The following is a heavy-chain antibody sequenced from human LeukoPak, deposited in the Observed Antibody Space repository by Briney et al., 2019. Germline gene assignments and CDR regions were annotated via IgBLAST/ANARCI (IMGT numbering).Heavy chain of an antibody. V-gene: IGHV1-46*01. J-gene: IGHJ4*02. D-gene: IGHD3-22*01. Sequence: ASVKVSCKASGYTFTSYYMHWVRQAPGQGLEWMGIINPSGGSTNYAQKFQGRVTMTRDTSTSTVYMELSSLRSEDTAVYYCARDAYDDRSGYQHSTRNDYWGQGTLVTVSS. CDR2: INPSGGST. CDR1: GYTFTSYY. CDR3: ARDAYDDRSGYQHSTRNDY.